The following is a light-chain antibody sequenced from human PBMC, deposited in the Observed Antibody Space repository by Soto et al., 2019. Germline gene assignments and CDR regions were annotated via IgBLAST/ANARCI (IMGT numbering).Light chain of an antibody. CDR1: QRFXSW. J-gene: IGKJ1*01. Sequence: DIQLTQSPSTLSASVGDSLTITCRASQRFXSWLAWYQKKPGKAPKFRIYXASSLESGVPSSFSGSGCGTEFTITISRLQAYDVVTYCCQQYNSYWTFGQGTKVDIK. V-gene: IGKV1-5*03. CDR3: QQYNSYWT. CDR2: XAS.